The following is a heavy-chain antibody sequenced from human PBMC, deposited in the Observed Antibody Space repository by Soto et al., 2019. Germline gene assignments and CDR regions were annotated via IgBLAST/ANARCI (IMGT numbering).Heavy chain of an antibody. CDR3: AKALTYYDFWSGCLDY. CDR1: GFTFSSYA. J-gene: IGHJ4*02. D-gene: IGHD3-3*01. V-gene: IGHV3-23*01. CDR2: ISGSGGST. Sequence: EVQLLESGGGLVQPGGSLRLSCAASGFTFSSYAVSWVRQAPGKGLEWVSAISGSGGSTYYADSVKGRFTISRDNSKNTLYLQMNSLRAEDTAVYYCAKALTYYDFWSGCLDYWGQGTLVTVSS.